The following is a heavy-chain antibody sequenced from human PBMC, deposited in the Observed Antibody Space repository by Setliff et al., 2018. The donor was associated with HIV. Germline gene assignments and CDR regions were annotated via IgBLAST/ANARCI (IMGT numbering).Heavy chain of an antibody. CDR3: ATTQIVGATTFDY. D-gene: IGHD1-26*01. J-gene: IGHJ4*02. CDR1: GGSISSYY. V-gene: IGHV4-59*08. CDR2: IYYSGST. Sequence: SETLSLTCTVSGGSISSYYWSWIRQPPGKGLEWIGYIYYSGSTNYNPSLKSRVTISVDTSKNQFSLKLSSVTAADTAVYYCATTQIVGATTFDYWGQGTLVTVS.